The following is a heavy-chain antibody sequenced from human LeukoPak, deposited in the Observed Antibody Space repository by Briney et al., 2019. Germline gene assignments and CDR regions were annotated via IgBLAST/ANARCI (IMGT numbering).Heavy chain of an antibody. CDR1: GFNFGSYY. CDR2: INQDGGEK. CDR3: AGGESKAARREFVKYYYYNMDV. D-gene: IGHD6-6*01. J-gene: IGHJ6*03. V-gene: IGHV3-7*01. Sequence: PGRSLRLSCAASGFNFGSYYMTWVRQAPGKGLEWVANINQDGGEKYYVDSVKGRFTISRDNARNSVFLQMNSLRVEDTAVYYCAGGESKAARREFVKYYYYNMDVWGKGTTVTVSS.